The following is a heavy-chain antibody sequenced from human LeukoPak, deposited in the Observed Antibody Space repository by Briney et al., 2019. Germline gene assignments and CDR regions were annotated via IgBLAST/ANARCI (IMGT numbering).Heavy chain of an antibody. CDR3: ATGSSGWYRATSSFDY. CDR2: FDPEDGET. J-gene: IGHJ4*02. D-gene: IGHD6-19*01. CDR1: GYTLTELS. V-gene: IGHV1-24*01. Sequence: ASVKVSCKVSGYTLTELSMHWVRQAPGKGLEWMGGFDPEDGETIYAQKFQGRVTMTEDTSTDTAYMELSSLRSEDTAVYYCATGSSGWYRATSSFDYWGQGTLVTVSS.